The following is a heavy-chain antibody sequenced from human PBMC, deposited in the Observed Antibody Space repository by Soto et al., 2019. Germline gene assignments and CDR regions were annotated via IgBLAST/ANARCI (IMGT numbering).Heavy chain of an antibody. CDR3: ARRTGTAPRFDF. Sequence: QVQLVESGGGVVQPGRSLRLSCSASGFTFSDFEMYWIRQAPGKGLDWVSFISYDGSNQYYAGSVKGRFTISRDNSKNTLFLPMRSLRPEGTAGYFCARRTGTAPRFDFWGQGTMVTVSS. CDR1: GFTFSDFE. V-gene: IGHV3-30-3*01. CDR2: ISYDGSNQ. D-gene: IGHD1-1*01. J-gene: IGHJ4*02.